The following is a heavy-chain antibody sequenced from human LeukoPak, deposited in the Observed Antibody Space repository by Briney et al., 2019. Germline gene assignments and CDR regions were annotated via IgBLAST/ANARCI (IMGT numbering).Heavy chain of an antibody. Sequence: GASLKISCKGSGSPFTSYWIGWVRQMPGKGLEWMGIIYPGDSDTRYSPSFQGQVTISADKSISTAYLQWSSLKASDTAMYYCARPPYYGGNSFDYWGQGTLVTVSS. CDR3: ARPPYYGGNSFDY. V-gene: IGHV5-51*01. D-gene: IGHD4-23*01. CDR2: IYPGDSDT. J-gene: IGHJ4*02. CDR1: GSPFTSYW.